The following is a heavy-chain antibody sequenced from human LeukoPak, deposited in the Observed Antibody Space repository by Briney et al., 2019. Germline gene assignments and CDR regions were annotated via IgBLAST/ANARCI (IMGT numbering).Heavy chain of an antibody. J-gene: IGHJ4*02. CDR1: GGSISSATYY. D-gene: IGHD3-22*01. CDR2: IYYNGAT. V-gene: IGHV4-39*01. Sequence: SGTLSLTCTVSGGSISSATYYWGWVRQPPGKGLEWIGSIYYNGATYYHPSLKSRVTIAVDTPKKQFSLRLSSVTAADTAVYYCARPAYSGYFDHWGQGTLVTVSS. CDR3: ARPAYSGYFDH.